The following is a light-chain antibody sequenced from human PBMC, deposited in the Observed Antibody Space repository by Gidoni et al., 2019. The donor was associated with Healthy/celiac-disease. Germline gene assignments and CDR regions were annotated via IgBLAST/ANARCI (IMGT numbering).Light chain of an antibody. Sequence: QSALTQPASVSGSPGPSIPISCTGTSSDVGCYNYVSCYQQHPGKAPKLMIYEVSNRPSGVSNRFSGSKSGNTASLTISGLQAEDEADYYCSSYTSSSTRVFGTGTKVTVL. CDR3: SSYTSSSTRV. J-gene: IGLJ1*01. CDR2: EVS. V-gene: IGLV2-14*01. CDR1: SSDVGCYNY.